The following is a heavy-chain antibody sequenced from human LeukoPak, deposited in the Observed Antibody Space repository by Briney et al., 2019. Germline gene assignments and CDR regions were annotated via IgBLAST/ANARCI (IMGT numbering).Heavy chain of an antibody. J-gene: IGHJ4*02. V-gene: IGHV4-30-2*01. D-gene: IGHD1-1*01. CDR1: GGSISSGGYY. CDR3: ARYTLRGDYFDY. Sequence: MTSETLSLTCTVSGGSISSGGYYWSWIRQLPGKGLEWIGYIYHSGSTYYNPSLKSRVAISVDRSKNQFSLKLSSVTAADTAVYYCARYTLRGDYFDYWGQGTLVTVSS. CDR2: IYHSGST.